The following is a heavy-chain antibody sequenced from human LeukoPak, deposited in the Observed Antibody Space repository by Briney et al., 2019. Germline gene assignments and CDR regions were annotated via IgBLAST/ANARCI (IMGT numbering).Heavy chain of an antibody. V-gene: IGHV1-2*02. D-gene: IGHD1-14*01. Sequence: PAASVKVSCKASGYTFTGYYMHWVRQAPGQGLEWMGWINPNSGGTNYAQKFQGRVTMTRDTSTSTAYMELRSLRSDDTAVYYCAGGPRTEPNKPVGYWGQGTLVTVSS. CDR3: AGGPRTEPNKPVGY. J-gene: IGHJ4*02. CDR2: INPNSGGT. CDR1: GYTFTGYY.